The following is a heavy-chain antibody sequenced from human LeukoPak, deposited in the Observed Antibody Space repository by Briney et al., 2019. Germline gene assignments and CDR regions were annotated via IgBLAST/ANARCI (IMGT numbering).Heavy chain of an antibody. CDR2: IYYSGST. D-gene: IGHD3-22*01. Sequence: PSETLSLTCTVSGGSISSTIYYWGWIRQPPGKGLEWIGTIYYSGSTYYNPSLKSRVTISVDTSKNQFSLKLSSATAADTAVYYCARDSSDYVHYFDYWGQGTLVTVSS. J-gene: IGHJ4*02. V-gene: IGHV4-39*07. CDR3: ARDSSDYVHYFDY. CDR1: GGSISSTIYY.